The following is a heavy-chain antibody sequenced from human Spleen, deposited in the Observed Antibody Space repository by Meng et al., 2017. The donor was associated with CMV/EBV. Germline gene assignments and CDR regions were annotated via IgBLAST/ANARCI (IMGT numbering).Heavy chain of an antibody. CDR2: INPNSDVT. V-gene: IGHV1-2*02. CDR1: GYTFTGYY. CDR3: ARDQLGYCSSTSWCYGMDV. D-gene: IGHD2-2*01. Sequence: ASVKVSCKASGYTFTGYYLHWVRQAPGQGLEWMGWINPNSDVTNYAQKFQGRVTMTRDTSISTAYLELVSLKSDDTAMYYCARDQLGYCSSTSWCYGMDVWGQGTTVTVSS. J-gene: IGHJ6*02.